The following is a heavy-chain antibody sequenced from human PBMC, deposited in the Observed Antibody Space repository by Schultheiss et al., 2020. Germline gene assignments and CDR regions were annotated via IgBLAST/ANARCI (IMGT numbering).Heavy chain of an antibody. CDR3: ARIRLRGGYHNWFDP. D-gene: IGHD3-16*01. J-gene: IGHJ5*02. Sequence: CGPTLVKPTQTLTLTCTFSGFSLSTSGMCVSWIRQPPGKALEWLAIIYWDDDKRYSTSLKTRLTISKDTSKSQVVLTMTNMDPVDTATYYCARIRLRGGYHNWFDPWGQGTLVTVSS. CDR2: IYWDDDK. CDR1: GFSLSTSGMC. V-gene: IGHV2-70*01.